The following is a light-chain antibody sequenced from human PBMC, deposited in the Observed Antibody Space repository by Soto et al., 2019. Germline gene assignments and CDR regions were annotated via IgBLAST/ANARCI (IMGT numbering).Light chain of an antibody. Sequence: QSALTQPASVSGSPGQSITISCTGTSSDVGGYNYVSWYQQHPGKAPKLMIYDVSNRPSGVSNRCSGSKSGNTASLTISGRQAEDEADDYCSSDTSSSPVVFGAGTQLTVL. CDR2: DVS. J-gene: IGLJ2*01. V-gene: IGLV2-14*01. CDR1: SSDVGGYNY. CDR3: SSDTSSSPVV.